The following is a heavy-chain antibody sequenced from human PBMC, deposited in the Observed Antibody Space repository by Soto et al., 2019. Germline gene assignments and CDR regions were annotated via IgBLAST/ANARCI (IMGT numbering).Heavy chain of an antibody. CDR2: IYHSGTT. CDR1: GGSISSGGYY. D-gene: IGHD6-13*01. V-gene: IGHV4-31*03. Sequence: QVQLQESGPGLVKPSQTLSLTCTVSGGSISSGGYYWSWIRQHPGKGLEWIGYIYHSGTTYYNPYLKSRVTISVDTSQTQFSLKLPSVTAADTAVYYCARVRGKQQQGWFDPWGQGTLVTVSS. J-gene: IGHJ5*02. CDR3: ARVRGKQQQGWFDP.